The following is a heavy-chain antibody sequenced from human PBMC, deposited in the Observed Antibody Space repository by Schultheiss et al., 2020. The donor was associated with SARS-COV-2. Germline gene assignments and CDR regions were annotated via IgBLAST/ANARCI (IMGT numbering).Heavy chain of an antibody. D-gene: IGHD6-19*01. CDR3: ARDSSGWTHYYYYGMDV. V-gene: IGHV4-28*03. CDR2: IYYSGST. Sequence: SETLSLTCAVSGYFISSGYRWGWFRQPPGKGLEWIGYIYYSGSTNYNPSLKSRATISVDTSKNQFSLKLSSVTAADTAVYYCARDSSGWTHYYYYGMDVWGQGTTVTVSS. CDR1: GYFISSGYR. J-gene: IGHJ6*02.